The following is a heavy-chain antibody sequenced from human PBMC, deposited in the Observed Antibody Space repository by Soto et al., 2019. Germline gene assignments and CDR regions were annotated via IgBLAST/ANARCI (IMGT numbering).Heavy chain of an antibody. V-gene: IGHV1-2*02. CDR2: INPATGAA. D-gene: IGHD3-3*01. J-gene: IGHJ3*02. Sequence: QLHLVQSGAVVKKPGASVTVSCSASGYPVTAYYMHWVRQAPGRGVEWMGGINPATGAAKYTQTFQGRVTRSRDTSTSRVFMELSGLTSADTAVCDCARGGGVGVAGSAAFDMWGQGTLVTVSS. CDR3: ARGGGVGVAGSAAFDM. CDR1: GYPVTAYY.